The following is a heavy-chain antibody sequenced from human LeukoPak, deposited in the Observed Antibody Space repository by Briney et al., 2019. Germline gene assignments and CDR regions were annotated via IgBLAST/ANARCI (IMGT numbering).Heavy chain of an antibody. CDR3: AKIRGGSWNAFDI. CDR2: ISGSGGST. J-gene: IGHJ3*02. D-gene: IGHD2-15*01. V-gene: IGHV3-23*01. Sequence: GGSLRLSCAASGFTFSSYAMSWVRQAPGKGLEGVSAISGSGGSTYYADSVKGRSTISRDNSKNTLYLQMNSLRAEDTAVYYCAKIRGGSWNAFDIWGQGTMVTVSS. CDR1: GFTFSSYA.